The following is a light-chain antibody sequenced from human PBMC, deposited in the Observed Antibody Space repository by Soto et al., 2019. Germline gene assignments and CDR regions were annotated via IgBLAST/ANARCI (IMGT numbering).Light chain of an antibody. J-gene: IGLJ2*01. CDR1: TGAVTSGHY. V-gene: IGLV7-46*01. CDR3: FLTYSGSRV. Sequence: QAVVTQEPSLTVSPGGTVTLTYGSSTGAVTSGHYPYWFQQKPGQAPRTLIYDISKKHSWTPARFSGSLLGGKAALTLSGAQPEDEADYYCFLTYSGSRVFGGGTKLTVL. CDR2: DIS.